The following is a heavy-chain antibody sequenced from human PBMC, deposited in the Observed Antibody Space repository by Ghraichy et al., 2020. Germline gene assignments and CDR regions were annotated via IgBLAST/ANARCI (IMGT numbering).Heavy chain of an antibody. D-gene: IGHD5/OR15-5a*01. J-gene: IGHJ6*02. CDR1: GGSISSSSYY. V-gene: IGHV4-39*01. CDR3: ARHQRVYDFTGYGMDV. Sequence: SETLSLTCTVSGGSISSSSYYWGWIRQPPGKGLEWIGSIYYSGSTYYNPSLKSRVTISVDTSKNQFSLKLSSVTAADTAVYYCARHQRVYDFTGYGMDVWGQGTTVTVSS. CDR2: IYYSGST.